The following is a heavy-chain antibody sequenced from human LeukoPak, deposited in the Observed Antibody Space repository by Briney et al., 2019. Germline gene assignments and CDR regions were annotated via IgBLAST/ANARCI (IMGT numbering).Heavy chain of an antibody. D-gene: IGHD3-10*01. CDR3: AKLFGSGTYNNFFHY. V-gene: IGHV3-23*01. Sequence: GGSLRLSCVVSGFTFSNYAMSWVRQAPGKGLEWVSAITATSSSTYDADSVQGRFTISRDNSKNTLYLQMNSLRPEDTAIYYCAKLFGSGTYNNFFHYWGQGTLVTVSS. CDR1: GFTFSNYA. J-gene: IGHJ4*02. CDR2: ITATSSST.